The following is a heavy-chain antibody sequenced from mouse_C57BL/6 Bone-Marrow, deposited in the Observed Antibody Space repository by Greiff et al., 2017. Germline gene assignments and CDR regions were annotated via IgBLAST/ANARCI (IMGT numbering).Heavy chain of an antibody. CDR3: ARDRILRDRYYFDY. CDR1: GFTFSSYA. V-gene: IGHV5-4*01. CDR2: ISDGGSYT. J-gene: IGHJ2*01. Sequence: EVQLVESGGGLVKPGGSLKLSCAASGFTFSSYAMSWVRQTPEKRLEWVATISDGGSYTYYPDNVKGRFTISRDNAKNNLYLQMSHLKSEDTAMYYCARDRILRDRYYFDYWGQGTTLTVSS. D-gene: IGHD3-3*01.